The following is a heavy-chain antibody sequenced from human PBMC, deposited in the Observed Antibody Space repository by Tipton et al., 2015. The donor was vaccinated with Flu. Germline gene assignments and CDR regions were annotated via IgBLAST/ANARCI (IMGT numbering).Heavy chain of an antibody. CDR2: IYYSGST. CDR3: ARLPAGSTDYYYYYMDV. CDR1: GGSISSYY. Sequence: TLSLTCTVSGGSISSYYWGWIRQPPGKGLEWIGSIYYSGSTYYNPSLKSRVTISVDTSKNQFSLKLSSVTAADTAVYYCARLPAGSTDYYYYYMDVWGKGTTVTVSS. D-gene: IGHD1-7*01. J-gene: IGHJ6*03. V-gene: IGHV4-39*01.